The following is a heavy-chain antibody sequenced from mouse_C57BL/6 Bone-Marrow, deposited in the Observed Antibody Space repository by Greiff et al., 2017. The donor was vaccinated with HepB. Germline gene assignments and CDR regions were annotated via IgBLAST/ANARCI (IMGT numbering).Heavy chain of an antibody. J-gene: IGHJ4*01. Sequence: VQLQQSGAELVKPGASVKMSCKASGYTFTTYPIEWMKQNHGKSLEWIGNFHPYNDDTKYNEKFKGKATLTVEKSTNTIYLELSRVTSDDSAVYYCARSLIVTTGYYAMDYWGQGTSVTVSS. D-gene: IGHD2-5*01. V-gene: IGHV1-47*01. CDR1: GYTFTTYP. CDR2: FHPYNDDT. CDR3: ARSLIVTTGYYAMDY.